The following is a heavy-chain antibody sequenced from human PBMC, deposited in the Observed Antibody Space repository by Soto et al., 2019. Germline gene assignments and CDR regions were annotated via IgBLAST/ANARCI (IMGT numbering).Heavy chain of an antibody. V-gene: IGHV1-18*01. J-gene: IGHJ5*02. Sequence: ASVKVSCKASGYTFTSYGISWVRQAPGQGLEWMGWISAYNGNTNYAQKLQGRVTMTTDTSTSTAYMELRSLRSDDTAVYYCAREGIVRGVRHWFDPWGQGTLVTVSS. CDR2: ISAYNGNT. CDR1: GYTFTSYG. D-gene: IGHD3-10*02. CDR3: AREGIVRGVRHWFDP.